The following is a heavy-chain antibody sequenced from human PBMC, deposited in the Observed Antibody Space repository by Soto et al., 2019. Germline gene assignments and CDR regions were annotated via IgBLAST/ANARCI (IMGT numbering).Heavy chain of an antibody. CDR2: ISSSGSTI. J-gene: IGHJ4*02. CDR3: ARDHDSSSWLDYFDY. D-gene: IGHD6-13*01. CDR1: GFTFSDYY. Sequence: GGSLRLSCAASGFTFSDYYMSWIRQAPGKGLEWVSYISSSGSTIYYADSVKGRFTISRDNAKNSLYLQMNSLRAEDTAVYYCARDHDSSSWLDYFDYWGQGTLVTVSS. V-gene: IGHV3-11*01.